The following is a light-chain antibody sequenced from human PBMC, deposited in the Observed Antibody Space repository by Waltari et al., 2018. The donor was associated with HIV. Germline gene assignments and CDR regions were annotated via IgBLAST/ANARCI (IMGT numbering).Light chain of an antibody. J-gene: IGKJ4*01. CDR3: QQHNSFPIT. Sequence: DIQLTQSPAILSASVGDSVTIICRASEPIRSDLAWFQQNAVKAPKRRICAASTLQTGVTQRFRGSGSGTQLTLTVTSLQPEDFATYFCQQHNSFPITFGGGTKV. CDR1: EPIRSD. V-gene: IGKV1-9*01. CDR2: AAS.